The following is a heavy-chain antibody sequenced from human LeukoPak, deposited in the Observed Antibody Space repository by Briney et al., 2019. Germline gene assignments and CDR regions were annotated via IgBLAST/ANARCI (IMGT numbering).Heavy chain of an antibody. V-gene: IGHV3-30*02. CDR3: ARGNYYGSGCDF. D-gene: IGHD3-10*01. CDR1: GFTFSNYS. J-gene: IGHJ4*02. Sequence: GGSLRLSCAASGFTFSNYSMHWVRQASGKGLEWVAFIYYHGNNKNYADFVKGRFTISRDNSKNTLFLQMNSLRAEDTAVYYCARGNYYGSGCDFWGQGSLVTVSS. CDR2: IYYHGNNK.